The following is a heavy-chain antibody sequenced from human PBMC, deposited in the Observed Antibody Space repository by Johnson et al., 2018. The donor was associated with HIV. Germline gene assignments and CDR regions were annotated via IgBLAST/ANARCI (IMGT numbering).Heavy chain of an antibody. J-gene: IGHJ3*02. CDR3: ARYSGSWFHDAFDM. D-gene: IGHD1-26*01. V-gene: IGHV3-7*03. CDR2: IKQDGNKK. Sequence: EVQLVESGGGVVQPGRSLRLSCAASGFTFSSYGMHWVRQAPGKGLEWVANIKQDGNKKYYVDSVRGRFTISRDNAENSLILQMNSLRAEDTALYYCARYSGSWFHDAFDMWGQVTMVTVSS. CDR1: GFTFSSYG.